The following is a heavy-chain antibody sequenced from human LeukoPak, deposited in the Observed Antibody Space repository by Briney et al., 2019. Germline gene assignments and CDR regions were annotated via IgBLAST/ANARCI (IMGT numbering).Heavy chain of an antibody. D-gene: IGHD1-26*01. CDR2: ISSSSSNI. J-gene: IGHJ4*02. V-gene: IGHV3-48*02. CDR1: GFTFSSYS. CDR3: ARDLGLVGDRVDY. Sequence: GGSVRLSCAASGFTFSSYSMNWVRQAPGKGLEWVSCISSSSSNIYYADSVKGRFTISRDNAKNSLYLQMNSLRDEDTAVYYCARDLGLVGDRVDYWGQGTLVTVSS.